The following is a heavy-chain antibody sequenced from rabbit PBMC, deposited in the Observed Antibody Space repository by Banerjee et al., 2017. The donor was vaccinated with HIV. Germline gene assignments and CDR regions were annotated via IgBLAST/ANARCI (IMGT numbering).Heavy chain of an antibody. CDR1: GFSLSSYYY. J-gene: IGHJ3*01. V-gene: IGHV1S40*01. D-gene: IGHD4-1*01. Sequence: EGSLTLTCTASGFSLSSYYYACWVRQAPGKGLEWIACIYTGSSGSTYYASWAKGRFTISKTSSTTVTLQMTSLTAADTATYFCARDLAGVIGWNFALWGQGTLVTVS. CDR2: IYTGSSGST. CDR3: ARDLAGVIGWNFAL.